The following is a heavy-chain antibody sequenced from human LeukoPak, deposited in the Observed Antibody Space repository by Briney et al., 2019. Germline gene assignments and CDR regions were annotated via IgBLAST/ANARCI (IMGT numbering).Heavy chain of an antibody. CDR2: IIPIFGTA. Sequence: SVKVSCKASGGTFSSYAISWVRQAPGQGLEWMGGIIPIFGTANYAQKFQGRVTITADESTSTAYMELSSLRSEDTAVYYCARRDVGATSAFDYWGQGTLVTVSS. CDR3: ARRDVGATSAFDY. CDR1: GGTFSSYA. J-gene: IGHJ4*02. D-gene: IGHD1-26*01. V-gene: IGHV1-69*13.